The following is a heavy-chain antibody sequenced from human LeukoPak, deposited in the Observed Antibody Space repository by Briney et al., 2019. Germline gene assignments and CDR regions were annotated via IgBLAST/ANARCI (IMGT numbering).Heavy chain of an antibody. CDR2: INTSGST. D-gene: IGHD3-22*01. Sequence: SETLSLTCTVSGGSISSGSYYWSWIRQPAGKGLEWIGRINTSGSTNYNPSLKSRVTISVDTSKNQFSLKLSSVTAADTAVYYCARGGNTMTRTLNWFDPWGQGTLVTVSS. CDR3: ARGGNTMTRTLNWFDP. J-gene: IGHJ5*02. V-gene: IGHV4-61*02. CDR1: GGSISSGSYY.